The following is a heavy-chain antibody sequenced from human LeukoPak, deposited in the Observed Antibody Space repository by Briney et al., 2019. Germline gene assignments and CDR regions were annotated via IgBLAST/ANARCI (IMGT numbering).Heavy chain of an antibody. J-gene: IGHJ4*02. CDR1: GGSISSYY. CDR2: IYYSGST. V-gene: IGHV4-59*01. CDR3: ASRNCSGTSCYIDY. Sequence: PSETLSLTCTVSGGSISSYYWSWIRQPPGMGLEWIGYIYYSGSTNYNPSLKNRVTISLDTSKNQFSLKLSSVTAADTAVYYCASRNCSGTSCYIDYWGQGTLVTVSS. D-gene: IGHD2-2*02.